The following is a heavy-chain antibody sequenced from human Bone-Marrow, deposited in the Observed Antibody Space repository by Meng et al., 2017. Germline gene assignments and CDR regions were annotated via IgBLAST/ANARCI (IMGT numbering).Heavy chain of an antibody. CDR1: GFTFDDYA. J-gene: IGHJ4*02. CDR3: VRESFGVGDHFDF. V-gene: IGHV3-9*01. D-gene: IGHD3-16*01. CDR2: ISWNSGSI. Sequence: SLKISCAASGFTFDDYAMHWVRQAPGKGLEWVSGISWNSGSIGYADSVKGRFTISRDNAKNTVYLQVNSLRAEDTAVYFCVRESFGVGDHFDFWGQGTLVTVSS.